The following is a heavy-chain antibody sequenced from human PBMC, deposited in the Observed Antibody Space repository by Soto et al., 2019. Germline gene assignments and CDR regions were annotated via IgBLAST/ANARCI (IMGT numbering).Heavy chain of an antibody. CDR1: GFAVSSKY. D-gene: IGHD6-19*01. CDR3: VQTPGWPGFDF. V-gene: IGHV3-53*01. CDR2: IYGGGTT. J-gene: IGHJ4*02. Sequence: EVQLVESGGGLIQPGGSLRLSCAASGFAVSSKYMTWVRQAPGKGLEWVSVIYGGGTTYYADSVKGRFTISRDTSKTTLYLQLNSRRADDTAVYYCVQTPGWPGFDFWGQGTLVTVSS.